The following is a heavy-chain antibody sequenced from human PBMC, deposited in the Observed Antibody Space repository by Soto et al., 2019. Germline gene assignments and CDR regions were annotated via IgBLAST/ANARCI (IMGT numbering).Heavy chain of an antibody. D-gene: IGHD2-2*01. CDR3: ARDPSPGYCSTTSCYSDQYYGLDV. J-gene: IGHJ6*02. V-gene: IGHV3-33*01. CDR1: GFTIRSYG. CDR2: LWYDGSNT. Sequence: LRLSCAASGFTIRSYGMHWVRQAPGKGLEWVAILWYDGSNTSYADSVKGRFTVSRDNSKNTLYLQMNSLRVEDTATYFCARDPSPGYCSTTSCYSDQYYGLDVWGLGTTVTVSS.